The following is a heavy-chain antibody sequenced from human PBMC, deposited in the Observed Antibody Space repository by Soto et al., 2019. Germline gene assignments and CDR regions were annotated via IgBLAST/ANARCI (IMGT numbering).Heavy chain of an antibody. CDR2: ISYDGSNK. D-gene: IGHD1-26*01. J-gene: IGHJ4*02. CDR1: GFTFSSYG. V-gene: IGHV3-30*18. CDR3: AKDKGIVGATPHY. Sequence: QPGGSLRLSCAASGFTFSSYGMHWVRQAPGKGLEWVAVISYDGSNKYYADSVKGRFTISRDNSKNTLYLQMNSLRAEDTAVYYCAKDKGIVGATPHYWGQGTLVTVSS.